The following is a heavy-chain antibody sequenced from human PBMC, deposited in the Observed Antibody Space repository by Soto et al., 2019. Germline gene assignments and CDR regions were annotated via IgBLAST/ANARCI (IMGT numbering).Heavy chain of an antibody. J-gene: IGHJ4*02. Sequence: SETLSLTCSFYVGSIISVKWCSCVRHPPGKVLELIGEIYHSGSTNYNPSLKSRVTISVDKSKNQFSLKLSSVTAADTAVYYCARAPGGSGRGYFDYWGQGTLVTVSS. CDR3: ARAPGGSGRGYFDY. CDR1: VGSIISVKW. CDR2: IYHSGST. D-gene: IGHD3-10*01. V-gene: IGHV4-4*02.